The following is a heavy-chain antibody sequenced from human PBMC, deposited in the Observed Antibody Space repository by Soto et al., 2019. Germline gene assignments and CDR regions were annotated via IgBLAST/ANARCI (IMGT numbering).Heavy chain of an antibody. V-gene: IGHV1-18*01. CDR1: GYTFTNFG. CDR2: ISAYNGNT. J-gene: IGHJ4*02. CDR3: ARAPRYSGYDPIFDY. D-gene: IGHD5-12*01. Sequence: ASVKVSCKASGYTFTNFGISWVRQAPGQGLEWMGWISAYNGNTNYAQKLQGRVTMTTDTSTSTAYMELRSLRSDDTAVYYCARAPRYSGYDPIFDYWGQGTLVTVSS.